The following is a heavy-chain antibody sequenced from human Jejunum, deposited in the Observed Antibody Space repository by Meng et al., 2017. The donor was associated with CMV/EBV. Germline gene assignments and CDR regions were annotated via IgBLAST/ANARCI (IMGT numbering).Heavy chain of an antibody. CDR2: IKPDGSEI. CDR3: ASGNDFNI. CDR1: GFTCSIHW. J-gene: IGHJ3*02. D-gene: IGHD1-1*01. Sequence: CAGSGFTCSIHWMSWVRQPPGKGAEWVASIKPDGSEIQYVGSLRGRFTVSRDNARKSLYLQMNSLTAEDTAVYYCASGNDFNIWGQGTLVTVSS. V-gene: IGHV3-7*01.